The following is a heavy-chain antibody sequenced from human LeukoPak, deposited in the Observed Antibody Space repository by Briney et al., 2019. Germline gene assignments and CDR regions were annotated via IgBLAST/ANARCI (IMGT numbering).Heavy chain of an antibody. Sequence: GGSLRLSCAASGFTVSSNYMSWVRQAPGKGPQWVSVIYSGGSTYYADSVKGRFTISRDNSKNTLYLQMNGLRAEDTAVYYCARSAVTGPGWIDPWGQGTLVTVSP. J-gene: IGHJ5*02. CDR1: GFTVSSNY. V-gene: IGHV3-53*01. CDR2: IYSGGST. CDR3: ARSAVTGPGWIDP. D-gene: IGHD6-19*01.